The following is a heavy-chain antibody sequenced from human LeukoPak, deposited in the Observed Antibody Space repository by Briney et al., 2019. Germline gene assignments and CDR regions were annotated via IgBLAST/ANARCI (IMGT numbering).Heavy chain of an antibody. CDR1: GFTFSSYW. J-gene: IGHJ4*02. V-gene: IGHV3-74*01. Sequence: GGSLRLSCAASGFTFSSYWMHWVRQGPGKELTWVSHINSDGTTTNYADSVKGRFTISRDNAKNTLYLRMNSLRVEDTAVYYCARFSSGWSPSGFDYWGQGTLVTVSS. CDR3: ARFSSGWSPSGFDY. D-gene: IGHD6-19*01. CDR2: INSDGTTT.